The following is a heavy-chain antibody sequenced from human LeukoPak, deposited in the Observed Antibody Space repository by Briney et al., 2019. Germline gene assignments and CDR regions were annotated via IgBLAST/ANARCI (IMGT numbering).Heavy chain of an antibody. CDR3: ARDKTTMGPGYYGMDV. J-gene: IGHJ6*02. V-gene: IGHV1-69*13. CDR1: GGTFSSYA. D-gene: IGHD5-18*01. CDR2: IIPIFGTA. Sequence: GASVKVSCKASGGTFSSYAISWVRQAPGQGLEWMGGIIPIFGTANYAQKFQGRVTITADESTSTAYMELSSLRSEDTAVYYCARDKTTMGPGYYGMDVWGQGTTVTVSS.